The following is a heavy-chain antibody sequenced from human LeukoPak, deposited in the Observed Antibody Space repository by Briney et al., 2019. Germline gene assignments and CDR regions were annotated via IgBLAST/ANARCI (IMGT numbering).Heavy chain of an antibody. CDR2: INHSGST. Sequence: SETLSLTCAVYGGSFSGYYWSWIRQPPGKGLEWIGEINHSGSTNYNPSLKSRVTISVDTSKNQFSLKLSSVTAADTAVYYCARGPYYYDSSGYLQYPSAADYWGQGTLVTVSS. V-gene: IGHV4-34*01. CDR1: GGSFSGYY. D-gene: IGHD3-22*01. CDR3: ARGPYYYDSSGYLQYPSAADY. J-gene: IGHJ4*02.